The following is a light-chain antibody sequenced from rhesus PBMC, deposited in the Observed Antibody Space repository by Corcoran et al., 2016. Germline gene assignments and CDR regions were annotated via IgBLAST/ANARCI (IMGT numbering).Light chain of an antibody. CDR2: GVS. CDR3: CSYTTSSTSI. CDR1: SSDIGGYNY. V-gene: IGLV2S7*01. Sequence: QSAPTQPPSVSGSPGQSVTISCTGTSSDIGGYNYVSWYQQHPGKAPKLMIYGVSNRPSGVSDRFSGSKSGNTASLTISGLQAEDEAGYYCCSYTTSSTSIFGAGTRLTVL. J-gene: IGLJ1*01.